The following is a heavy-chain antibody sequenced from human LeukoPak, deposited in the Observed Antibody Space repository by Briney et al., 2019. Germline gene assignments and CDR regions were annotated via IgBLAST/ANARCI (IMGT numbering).Heavy chain of an antibody. CDR3: AKAQYSGSSNFDY. J-gene: IGHJ4*02. V-gene: IGHV3-23*01. CDR2: ISGSGGST. D-gene: IGHD1-26*01. Sequence: PGGSLRLSCAASGFTFSIYAMSWVRQAPGKGLEWVSAISGSGGSTYYADSVKGRFTISRDNSKNTLYLQMNSLRAEDTAVYYCAKAQYSGSSNFDYWGQGTLVTVSS. CDR1: GFTFSIYA.